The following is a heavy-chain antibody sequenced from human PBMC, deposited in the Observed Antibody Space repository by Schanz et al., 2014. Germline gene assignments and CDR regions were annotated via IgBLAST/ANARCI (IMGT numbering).Heavy chain of an antibody. Sequence: EVQLLESGGTVVQPGGSLRVSCAASGFVFRTFAMYWVRQAPGKGLEWVSSISSSSMYIYQADSMRGRFTISRDNAKNSLFLQMNSLRAEDTAVYYCAGGEYQLLYGNWGQGTLVTVSS. V-gene: IGHV3-21*01. CDR1: GFVFRTFA. J-gene: IGHJ4*02. D-gene: IGHD2-2*02. CDR2: ISSSSMYI. CDR3: AGGEYQLLYGN.